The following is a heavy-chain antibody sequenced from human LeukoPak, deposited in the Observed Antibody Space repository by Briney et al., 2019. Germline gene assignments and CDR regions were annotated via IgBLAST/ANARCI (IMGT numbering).Heavy chain of an antibody. Sequence: PGGSLKLSCAASGLTFSGSAMHWVRQASGKGLEWVGRIRSKANSYATAYAASMKGRFTISRDDSKNTAYLQMNSLKTEDTAVYYCTELLTDYWGQGTLVTVSS. CDR2: IRSKANSYAT. J-gene: IGHJ4*02. V-gene: IGHV3-73*01. D-gene: IGHD1-26*01. CDR1: GLTFSGSA. CDR3: TELLTDY.